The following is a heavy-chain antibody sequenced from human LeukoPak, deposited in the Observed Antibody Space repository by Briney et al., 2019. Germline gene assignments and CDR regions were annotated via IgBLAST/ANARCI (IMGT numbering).Heavy chain of an antibody. V-gene: IGHV3-21*01. J-gene: IGHJ5*02. Sequence: GGSLRLSCAASGFTFSSYAMSWVRQAPGKGLEWVSSISGNSNNINYADSVKGRFTISRDNPKNSLYLQMNSLRAEDTAMYYCVRIPNGANFPNWFDPWGQGTLVTVSS. D-gene: IGHD4/OR15-4a*01. CDR1: GFTFSSYA. CDR2: ISGNSNNI. CDR3: VRIPNGANFPNWFDP.